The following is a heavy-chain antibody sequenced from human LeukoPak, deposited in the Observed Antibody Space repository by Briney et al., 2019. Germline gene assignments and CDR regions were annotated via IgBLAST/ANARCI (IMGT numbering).Heavy chain of an antibody. J-gene: IGHJ6*04. V-gene: IGHV4-31*03. CDR3: ASATSDYYGSGSYYKFPYYYYGMDV. CDR2: IYYSGST. Sequence: SQTLPLTCTVSGGSISSGGYYWSWIRQHPGKGLEWIGYIYYSGSTYYNPSLKSRVTISVDTSKNQFSLKLSSVTAADTAVYYCASATSDYYGSGSYYKFPYYYYGMDVWGKGTTVTVSS. D-gene: IGHD3-10*01. CDR1: GGSISSGGYY.